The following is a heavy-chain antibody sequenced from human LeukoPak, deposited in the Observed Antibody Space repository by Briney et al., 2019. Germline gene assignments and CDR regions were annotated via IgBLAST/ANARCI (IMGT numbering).Heavy chain of an antibody. D-gene: IGHD3-22*01. Sequence: GGSLRLSCAASGFTFSSYWMSWVRQAPGKGLEWVANIKQDGSEKYYVDSVKGRFTISRDNAKNSLYLQMNSLRAEDTAVYYCARDRTSYDSSGRDFDYWGQGTLVTVSS. V-gene: IGHV3-7*01. J-gene: IGHJ4*02. CDR2: IKQDGSEK. CDR3: ARDRTSYDSSGRDFDY. CDR1: GFTFSSYW.